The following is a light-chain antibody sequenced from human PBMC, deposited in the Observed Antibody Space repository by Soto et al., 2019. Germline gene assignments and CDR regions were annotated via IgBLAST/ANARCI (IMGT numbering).Light chain of an antibody. Sequence: EIVMTQSPATLSVSQGARATLSCRASQSVSSNLAWYQQKPGQAPRLLIYGASTRATGIPARFSGSGSGTEFTLTISSLQSEDFAVYYCQQYNNWPPWTFGQGTKVDIK. CDR3: QQYNNWPPWT. CDR1: QSVSSN. V-gene: IGKV3-15*01. J-gene: IGKJ1*01. CDR2: GAS.